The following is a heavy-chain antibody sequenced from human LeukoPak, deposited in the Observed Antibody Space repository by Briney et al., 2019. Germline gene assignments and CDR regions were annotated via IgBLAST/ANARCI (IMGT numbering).Heavy chain of an antibody. CDR1: GGSISSYY. Sequence: PSETLSLTCTVSGGSISSYYWSWIRQPPGKGLEWIGYIYYSGSTNYNPSLKSRVTISVDTSKNQFSLKLSSVTAADTAVYYCATTLFERGLIGQFDIWGQGTMVTVSS. CDR3: ATTLFERGLIGQFDI. D-gene: IGHD2-15*01. J-gene: IGHJ3*02. V-gene: IGHV4-59*01. CDR2: IYYSGST.